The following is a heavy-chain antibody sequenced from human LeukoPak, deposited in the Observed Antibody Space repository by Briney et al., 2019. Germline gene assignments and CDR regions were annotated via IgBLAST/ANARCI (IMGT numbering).Heavy chain of an antibody. J-gene: IGHJ5*02. V-gene: IGHV4-59*12. Sequence: SETLSLTCTVSSGSIGTNFWHWIRQSPGKGLEWMGYIYDSGTTAYNPSLKRRVTMSVDRSTNQFSLKLSSVTAADTAVYYCARDRTYYYGSGSAINWFDPWGQGTLVTVSS. CDR3: ARDRTYYYGSGSAINWFDP. CDR1: SGSIGTNF. D-gene: IGHD3-10*01. CDR2: IYDSGTT.